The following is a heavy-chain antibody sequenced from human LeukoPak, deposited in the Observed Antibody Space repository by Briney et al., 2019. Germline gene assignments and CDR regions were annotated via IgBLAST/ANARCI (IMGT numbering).Heavy chain of an antibody. V-gene: IGHV3-7*01. CDR1: GFTFSVSW. J-gene: IGHJ4*02. CDR2: IKDDGSDK. CDR3: ARHLLRGQNFDY. Sequence: GGSLRLSCGTSGFTFSVSWMSWFRQAPGQGLEWVASIKDDGSDKYYLDSVRGRFTISRDNAEDSLYLQLDGLRAEDTAVFYCARHLLRGQNFDYWGQGTLVTVSS.